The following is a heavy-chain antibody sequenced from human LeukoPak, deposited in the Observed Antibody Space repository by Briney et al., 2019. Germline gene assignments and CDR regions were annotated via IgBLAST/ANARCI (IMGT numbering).Heavy chain of an antibody. D-gene: IGHD6-6*01. J-gene: IGHJ4*02. V-gene: IGHV4-34*01. Sequence: SETLSLTCAVYGGSFSGYYWSWIRQPPGKGLEWIGEINHSGSTNCNPSLKSRVTISVDTSKNQFSLKLSSVTAADTAVYYCARRGRSIAARPFDYWGQGTLVTVSS. CDR2: INHSGST. CDR3: ARRGRSIAARPFDY. CDR1: GGSFSGYY.